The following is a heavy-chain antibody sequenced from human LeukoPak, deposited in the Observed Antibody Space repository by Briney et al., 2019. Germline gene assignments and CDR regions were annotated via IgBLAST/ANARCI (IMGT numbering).Heavy chain of an antibody. CDR3: ARTLGRDGYNPYFDY. CDR2: IYPGDSDT. J-gene: IGHJ4*02. V-gene: IGHV5-51*01. Sequence: GESLKISCKASGYSFTKYWIGWVRQMPGKGLEWMGIIYPGDSDTRYSPSSQGQVTISADKSISTAYLQWSSLQASDTAMYYCARTLGRDGYNPYFDYWGQGTLVTVSS. D-gene: IGHD5-24*01. CDR1: GYSFTKYW.